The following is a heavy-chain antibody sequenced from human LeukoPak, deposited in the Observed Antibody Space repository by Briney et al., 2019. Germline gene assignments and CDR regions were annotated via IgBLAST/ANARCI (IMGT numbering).Heavy chain of an antibody. CDR2: MRSKTDGGTT. CDR3: ATSNLAT. Sequence: GGSLRLSCAASGFTFSNAWMSWVRQAPGKGLEWVGRMRSKTDGGTTEYAAPVKGRFTISRDDSKNTLYVQMNSLKTEDTAVYYCATSNLATWGQGTLVTVSS. CDR1: GFTFSNAW. J-gene: IGHJ5*02. V-gene: IGHV3-15*01.